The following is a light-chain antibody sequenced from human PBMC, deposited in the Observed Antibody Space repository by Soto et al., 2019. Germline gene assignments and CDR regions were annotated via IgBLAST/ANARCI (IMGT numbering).Light chain of an antibody. J-gene: IGKJ1*01. Sequence: DIQMTQSPSTLSASVGDRVTITWRASQSISSWLAWYQQKPGKAPKLLIYKASSLESGVPSRSSGSGSGTEFTLTISSLQPDDFATYYCQHYNSYSEALGQGTKVDNK. CDR3: QHYNSYSEA. CDR1: QSISSW. CDR2: KAS. V-gene: IGKV1-5*03.